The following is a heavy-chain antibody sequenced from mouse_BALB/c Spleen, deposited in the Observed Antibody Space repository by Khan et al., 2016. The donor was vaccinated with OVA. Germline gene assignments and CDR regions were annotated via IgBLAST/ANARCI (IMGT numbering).Heavy chain of an antibody. J-gene: IGHJ2*01. Sequence: QVQLKQSGAELVRPGASVKLSCKTSGYIFTSYWIHWVKQRPGQGLEWIARIYPGTDNTYYNENLKDKATLTADKSSSTAYMQLSSLNSEDSAVYFCAREEALYYFDYWGQGTTLSVSS. CDR3: AREEALYYFDY. V-gene: IGHV1-76*01. CDR1: GYIFTSYW. D-gene: IGHD3-2*02. CDR2: IYPGTDNT.